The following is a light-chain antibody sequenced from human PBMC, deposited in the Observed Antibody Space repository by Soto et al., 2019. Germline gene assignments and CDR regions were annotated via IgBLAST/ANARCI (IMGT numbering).Light chain of an antibody. CDR1: QSVTSNY. CDR2: GAS. CDR3: RQYGTSLGLA. V-gene: IGKV3-20*01. J-gene: IGKJ4*01. Sequence: EIVLPQSPGPLSLSPGQRATLSCRASQSVTSNYLAWYQEKTGQTPRLLIYGASRRATGIPDRFSGSGSGTDFTLTISRLEPEDFAVYYCRQYGTSLGLAFGGGTKVDI.